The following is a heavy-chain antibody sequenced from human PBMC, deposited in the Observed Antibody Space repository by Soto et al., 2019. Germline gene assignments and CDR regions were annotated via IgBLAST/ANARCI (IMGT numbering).Heavy chain of an antibody. CDR1: GFAFGNYC. D-gene: IGHD1-26*01. CDR2: IWSDGSSK. J-gene: IGHJ4*02. CDR3: ARDWWEEPPGKETVRQFDY. Sequence: PGGSLRLSCAASGFAFGNYCIHWVRQAPCKGLEWVAVIWSDGSSKYYGDSVKGRLTISRDNSKNTVYLQMNRLRAEDTAVYYCARDWWEEPPGKETVRQFDYSGQGTLLPLSS. V-gene: IGHV3-33*01.